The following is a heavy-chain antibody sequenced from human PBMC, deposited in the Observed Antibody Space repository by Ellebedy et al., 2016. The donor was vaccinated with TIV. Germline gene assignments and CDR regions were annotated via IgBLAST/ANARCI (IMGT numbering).Heavy chain of an antibody. Sequence: GESLKISCAASGFTFSRSGMHWVRQAPGKGLDWVAIIWYDGSIQYYADSVKGRFTISRDNSKNTLYLQMNSLRAEDTAVYWCASWDFDYWGQGTLVTVSS. V-gene: IGHV3-33*01. J-gene: IGHJ4*02. CDR3: ASWDFDY. CDR2: IWYDGSIQ. D-gene: IGHD7-27*01. CDR1: GFTFSRSG.